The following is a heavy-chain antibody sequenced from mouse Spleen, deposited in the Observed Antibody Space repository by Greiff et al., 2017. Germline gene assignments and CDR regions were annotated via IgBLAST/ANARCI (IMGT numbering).Heavy chain of an antibody. CDR3: ARGLRRGYAMDY. CDR2: IYPGDGDT. D-gene: IGHD2-4*01. CDR1: GYTFTSYW. J-gene: IGHJ4*01. V-gene: IGHV1-87*01. Sequence: VQLQESGAELARPGASVKLSCKASGYTFTSYWMQWVKQRPGQGLEWIGAIYPGDGDTRYTQKFKGKATLTADKSSSTAYMQLSSLASEDSAVYYCARGLRRGYAMDYWGQGTSVTVSS.